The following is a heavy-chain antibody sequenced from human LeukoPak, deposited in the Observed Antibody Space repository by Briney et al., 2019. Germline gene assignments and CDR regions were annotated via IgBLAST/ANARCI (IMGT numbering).Heavy chain of an antibody. CDR2: IIPIFGTA. Sequence: SVKVSCKASGGTFSSYAISWVRQAPGQGLEWMGGIIPIFGTANYAQKFQGRVTITADESTSTAYMELSSLRSEDTAVYYCAGGLDIVVVPAAIGMDVWGKGTTVTVSS. V-gene: IGHV1-69*13. D-gene: IGHD2-2*02. CDR3: AGGLDIVVVPAAIGMDV. CDR1: GGTFSSYA. J-gene: IGHJ6*04.